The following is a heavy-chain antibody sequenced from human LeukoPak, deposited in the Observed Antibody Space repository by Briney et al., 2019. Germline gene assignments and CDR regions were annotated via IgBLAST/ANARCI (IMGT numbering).Heavy chain of an antibody. CDR1: GITFSSYA. CDR3: APGASGSYYFGMDV. Sequence: ASLRLSCAASGITFSSYAMSWVRQAPGKGLEWVSAISGSGRSTYYTDSVKGRFTISRDNSKNTVYLQMNSLRAEDTAVYYCAPGASGSYYFGMDVWGQGTTVTVSS. CDR2: ISGSGRST. D-gene: IGHD1-26*01. J-gene: IGHJ6*02. V-gene: IGHV3-23*01.